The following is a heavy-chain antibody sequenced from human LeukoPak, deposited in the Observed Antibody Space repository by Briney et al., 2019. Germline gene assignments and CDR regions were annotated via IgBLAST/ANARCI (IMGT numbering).Heavy chain of an antibody. Sequence: GASVKVSCKASGYTFTSYGISWVRQAPGQGLGGMGWISAYHGNTNFAQQLQGRVTMTTDKFTSPAEMELKSLRSDDTAVYYCARDGRYCSGGSCYFFGVTSRPQAFDIWGQGTMVTVSS. CDR2: ISAYHGNT. CDR3: ARDGRYCSGGSCYFFGVTSRPQAFDI. J-gene: IGHJ3*02. V-gene: IGHV1-18*04. D-gene: IGHD2-15*01. CDR1: GYTFTSYG.